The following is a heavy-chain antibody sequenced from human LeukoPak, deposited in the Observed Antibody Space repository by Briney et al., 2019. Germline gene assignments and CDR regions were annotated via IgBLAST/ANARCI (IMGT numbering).Heavy chain of an antibody. J-gene: IGHJ6*03. CDR3: ARGRGYSYGSPGYMDV. CDR2: IYHSGST. V-gene: IGHV4-39*07. D-gene: IGHD5-18*01. CDR1: GGSISSSSYY. Sequence: SETLSLTCTVSGGSISSSSYYWGWIRQPPGKGLEWIGSIYHSGSTYYNPSLKSRVTISVDTSKNQFSLKLSSVTAADTAVYYCARGRGYSYGSPGYMDVWGKGTTVTVSS.